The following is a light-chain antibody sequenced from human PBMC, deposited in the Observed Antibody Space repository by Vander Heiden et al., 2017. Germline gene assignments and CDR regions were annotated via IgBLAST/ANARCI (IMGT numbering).Light chain of an antibody. Sequence: ETVMTQSPARLSVSPGDRVTLSCRASQNVNNNLGWFHQKPGQAPRLLIHDASSRATGVPARFSDSGSGTEFTLTISSLQSEDIGFFYCRQDNFWPYTFGQGTKLEI. CDR3: RQDNFWPYT. CDR2: DAS. V-gene: IGKV3-15*01. J-gene: IGKJ2*01. CDR1: QNVNNN.